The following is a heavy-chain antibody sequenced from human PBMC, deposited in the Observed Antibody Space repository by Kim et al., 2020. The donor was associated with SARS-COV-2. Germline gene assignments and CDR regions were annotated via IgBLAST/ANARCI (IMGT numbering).Heavy chain of an antibody. CDR2: INPNSGGT. J-gene: IGHJ3*02. CDR3: ARGGPQGWNVHIGAFDI. CDR1: GYTFTGYY. V-gene: IGHV1-2*04. D-gene: IGHD1-1*01. Sequence: ASVKVSCKASGYTFTGYYMHWVRQAPGQGLEWMGWINPNSGGTNYAQKFQGWVTMTRDTSISTAYMELSRLRSDDTAVYYCARGGPQGWNVHIGAFDIWGQGTMVTVSS.